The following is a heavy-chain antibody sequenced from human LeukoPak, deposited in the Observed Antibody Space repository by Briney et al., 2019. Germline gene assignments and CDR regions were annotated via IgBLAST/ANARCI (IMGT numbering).Heavy chain of an antibody. CDR1: GGSISSGSYY. CDR3: ASGIAADLY. CDR2: IYTSGST. V-gene: IGHV4-61*02. Sequence: SQTLSLTCTVSGGSISSGSYYWSWIRQPAGKGLEWIGRIYTSGSTNYNPSLKSRVTISVDTSKNQFSLKLSSVTAADTAVYYCASGIAADLYWGQGTLVTVSS. D-gene: IGHD6-13*01. J-gene: IGHJ4*02.